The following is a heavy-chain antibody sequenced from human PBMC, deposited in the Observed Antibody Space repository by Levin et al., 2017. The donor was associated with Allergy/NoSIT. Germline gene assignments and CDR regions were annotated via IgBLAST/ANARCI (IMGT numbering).Heavy chain of an antibody. CDR3: AKGGDTSSGYYGMDV. Sequence: GGSLRLSCAASGFTFDDYAMHWVRQAPGKGLEWVSGISWNSGSIGYADSVKGRFTISRDSAKNSLYLQMNSLRPEDTALYYCAKGGDTSSGYYGMDVWGQGTTVTVSS. J-gene: IGHJ6*02. CDR1: GFTFDDYA. D-gene: IGHD6-6*01. CDR2: ISWNSGSI. V-gene: IGHV3-9*01.